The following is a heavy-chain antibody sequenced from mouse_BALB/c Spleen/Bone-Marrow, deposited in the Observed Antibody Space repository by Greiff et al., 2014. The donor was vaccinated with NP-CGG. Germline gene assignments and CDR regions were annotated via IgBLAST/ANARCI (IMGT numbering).Heavy chain of an antibody. D-gene: IGHD4-1*01. CDR2: ISSGGSYT. J-gene: IGHJ1*01. CDR1: GFAFSSYD. Sequence: EVQGVESGGGLVKPGGSLKLSCAASGFAFSSYDMSWVRQTPEKRLEWVATISSGGSYTHYPDSVKGRFTISRDNARNTLYLQMSSLRSEDTALYYCARQGNWDGYFDVWGAGTTVTVSS. V-gene: IGHV5-9*02. CDR3: ARQGNWDGYFDV.